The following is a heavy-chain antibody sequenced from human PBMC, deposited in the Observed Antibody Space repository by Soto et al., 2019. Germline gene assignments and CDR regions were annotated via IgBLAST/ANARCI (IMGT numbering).Heavy chain of an antibody. D-gene: IGHD3-9*01. CDR1: GFSLSTSGMC. J-gene: IGHJ5*02. CDR3: ARIRYFDWSPTHTGFDP. V-gene: IGHV2-70*01. CDR2: IDWDDDK. Sequence: YGPTLVNPTQTLTLTCTFSGFSLSTSGMCVSWIRQPPGKALEWLALIDWDDDKYYSTSLKTRLTISKDTSKNQVVLTMTNMDPVDTATYYCARIRYFDWSPTHTGFDPWGQGTLVIVSS.